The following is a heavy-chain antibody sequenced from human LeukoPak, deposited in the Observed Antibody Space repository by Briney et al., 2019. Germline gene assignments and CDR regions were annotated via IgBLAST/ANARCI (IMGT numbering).Heavy chain of an antibody. J-gene: IGHJ4*02. Sequence: GGSLRLSCAVSRFTFNTYWMSWVRQAPGKGLEWVGRIKSKTDGGTTDYAAPVKGRFTISRDDSKNTMYLQMNSLRTEDTAVYYCTTDLVLRYFDWLSNPLDYWGQGTLVTVSS. D-gene: IGHD3-9*01. V-gene: IGHV3-15*01. CDR2: IKSKTDGGTT. CDR1: RFTFNTYW. CDR3: TTDLVLRYFDWLSNPLDY.